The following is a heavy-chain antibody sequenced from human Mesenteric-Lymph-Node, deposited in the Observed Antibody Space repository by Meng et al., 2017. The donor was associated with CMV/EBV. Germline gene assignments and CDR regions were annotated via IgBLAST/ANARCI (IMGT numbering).Heavy chain of an antibody. J-gene: IGHJ4*02. CDR1: GGSCSGYY. CDR2: INHSGST. CDR3: ARHQRWLKSEGGFNY. V-gene: IGHV4-34*01. D-gene: IGHD4-23*01. Sequence: QGQLPQWGAGLLKPSETLSLTCAVYGGSCSGYYWSWIRQPPGKGLEWIGEINHSGSTNYNPSLKGRVTISVGTSKTQFSLKLSSVTAADTAVYYCARHQRWLKSEGGFNYWGQGTLVTVSS.